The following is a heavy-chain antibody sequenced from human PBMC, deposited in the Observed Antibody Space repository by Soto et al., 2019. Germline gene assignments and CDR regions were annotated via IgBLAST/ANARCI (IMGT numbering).Heavy chain of an antibody. CDR2: IIGSGGST. V-gene: IGHV3-23*01. CDR3: AKPSGLSHLLIVHIDY. CDR1: GFTFSSYA. Sequence: EVQLLESGGGLVQPGGSLRLSCAASGFTFSSYAMSWVRKSPGKGLEWVSAIIGSGGSTYYADSVKGRFTIYRDNSKNTLDLQMSSLRAEDTAVYYCAKPSGLSHLLIVHIDYWCQGTLVTVSS. D-gene: IGHD3-10*01. J-gene: IGHJ4*02.